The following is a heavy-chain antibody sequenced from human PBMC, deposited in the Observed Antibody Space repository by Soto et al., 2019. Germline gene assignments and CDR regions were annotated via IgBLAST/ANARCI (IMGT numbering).Heavy chain of an antibody. D-gene: IGHD2-21*02. CDR2: LYHSGSA. Sequence: TLSLTRALFACHISSADYHWSWIRPQPGPRPECIAYLYHSGSAYYNPSLKSRVTISLDRPNNQISQQPYPVTAADTAVYYCASIMVTAQKFDYWGQGTLVTVSS. CDR1: ACHISSADYH. V-gene: IGHV4-30-2*01. CDR3: ASIMVTAQKFDY. J-gene: IGHJ4*02.